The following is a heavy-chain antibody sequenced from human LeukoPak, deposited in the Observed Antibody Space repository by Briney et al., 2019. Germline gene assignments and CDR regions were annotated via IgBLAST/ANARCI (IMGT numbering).Heavy chain of an antibody. J-gene: IGHJ4*02. D-gene: IGHD6-13*01. Sequence: KSGGSLRLSCAASGFTFSSAWMSWVRQAPGKGLEWVGRIKSKTDGGTTDYAAPVKGRFTISRDDSKNTLYLQMNSLKTEDTAVYYCTTGIAAAGFDYWGQGTLVTVSS. CDR1: GFTFSSAW. CDR3: TTGIAAAGFDY. CDR2: IKSKTDGGTT. V-gene: IGHV3-15*01.